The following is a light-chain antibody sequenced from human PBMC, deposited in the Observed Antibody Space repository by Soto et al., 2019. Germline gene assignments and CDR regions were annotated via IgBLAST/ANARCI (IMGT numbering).Light chain of an antibody. V-gene: IGLV2-8*01. CDR3: TSYTSSYIFV. CDR2: QVS. CDR1: SSAVGASEY. Sequence: QSALTQPPSASGSPGQSVTISCTGTSSAVGASEYVSWYQQHPGKAPKLMIYQVSKRPSGVPDRFSVSRSGNTASLTVSGLQAEDEADYYCTSYTSSYIFVLGGGTKVTVL. J-gene: IGLJ1*01.